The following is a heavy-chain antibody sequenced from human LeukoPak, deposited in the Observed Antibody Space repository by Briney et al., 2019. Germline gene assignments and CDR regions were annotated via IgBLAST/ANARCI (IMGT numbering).Heavy chain of an antibody. J-gene: IGHJ4*02. D-gene: IGHD6-6*01. CDR2: ISSSGSTI. CDR3: ARDFQSIAPDY. V-gene: IGHV3-48*04. Sequence: GGSLRLSCAASGFTFSSYSMNWVRQAPGKGLEWVSYISSSGSTIYYADSVKGRFTISRDNAKNSLYLQMNSLRAEDSAVYYCARDFQSIAPDYWGQGTLVIVSS. CDR1: GFTFSSYS.